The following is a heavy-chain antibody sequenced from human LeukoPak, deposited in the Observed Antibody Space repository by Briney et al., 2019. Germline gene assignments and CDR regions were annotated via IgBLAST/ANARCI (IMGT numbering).Heavy chain of an antibody. CDR2: IYSGGST. CDR3: ARDPIPGSGYSGSSNGAFDI. V-gene: IGHV3-53*01. CDR1: GFSVNSNY. Sequence: GGSLRLSCAASGFSVNSNYMSWVRQAPGKGLGWVSVIYSGGSTYYADSVKGRFTISRDNSKNTLYLQMDSLRAEDTAVYYCARDPIPGSGYSGSSNGAFDIWGQGTMVTVSS. D-gene: IGHD1-26*01. J-gene: IGHJ3*02.